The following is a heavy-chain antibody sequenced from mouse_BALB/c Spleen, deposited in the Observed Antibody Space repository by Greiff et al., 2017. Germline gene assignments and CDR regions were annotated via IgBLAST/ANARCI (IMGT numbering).Heavy chain of an antibody. J-gene: IGHJ4*01. CDR1: GYTFTSYY. D-gene: IGHD2-1*01. Sequence: QVQLQQSGAELVKPGASVKLSCKASGYTFTSYYMYWVKQRPGQGLEWIGEINPSNGGTNFNEKFKSKATLTVDKSSSTAYMQLSSLTSEDSAVYYCTRLLRGYAMDYWGQGTSVTVSS. CDR2: INPSNGGT. CDR3: TRLLRGYAMDY. V-gene: IGHV1S81*02.